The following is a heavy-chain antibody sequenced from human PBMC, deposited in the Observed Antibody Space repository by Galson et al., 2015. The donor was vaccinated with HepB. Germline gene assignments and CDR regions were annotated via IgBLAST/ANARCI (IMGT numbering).Heavy chain of an antibody. V-gene: IGHV3-23*01. CDR3: AKDRGGLVDTGTLEN. Sequence: SLRLSCAASGFTFRYHAMSWVRQAPGKGLEWVSGIGQSGETTHYADSVKGRFTISRDDSRNTMYLQMNGLRAEDTAMYYCAKDRGGLVDTGTLENWGQGTLVTVSS. CDR1: GFTFRYHA. CDR2: IGQSGETT. J-gene: IGHJ4*02. D-gene: IGHD5-18*01.